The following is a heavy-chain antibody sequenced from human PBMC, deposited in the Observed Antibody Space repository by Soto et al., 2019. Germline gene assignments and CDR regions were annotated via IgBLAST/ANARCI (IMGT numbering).Heavy chain of an antibody. D-gene: IGHD3-10*01. V-gene: IGHV1-69*02. CDR3: EHMWFGELWHGMDV. Sequence: QLVQSGAEVKKPGSSVKVSCKASGGDFLSYTISWVRQAPGQGPEWMGTIIPILDVAKNAQKFQGRVAINADEATSKVYMELRILRSDDTAVYYCEHMWFGELWHGMDVWGQGTTITVSS. CDR1: GGDFLSYT. CDR2: IIPILDVA. J-gene: IGHJ6*02.